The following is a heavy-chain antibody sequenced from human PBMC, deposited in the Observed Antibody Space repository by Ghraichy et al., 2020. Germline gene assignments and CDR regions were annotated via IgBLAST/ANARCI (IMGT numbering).Heavy chain of an antibody. CDR1: GFTFDDYA. Sequence: GGSLRLSCAASGFTFDDYAMHWVRQAPGKGLEWVSSISWNGDTKHYADSVKGRFTISRDNAKNSLYLQMNSLRPEDTALYYCAKSRVVTEYYRDLAYWGQGTLVTVSS. CDR2: ISWNGDTK. V-gene: IGHV3-9*01. D-gene: IGHD2-21*02. J-gene: IGHJ4*02. CDR3: AKSRVVTEYYRDLAY.